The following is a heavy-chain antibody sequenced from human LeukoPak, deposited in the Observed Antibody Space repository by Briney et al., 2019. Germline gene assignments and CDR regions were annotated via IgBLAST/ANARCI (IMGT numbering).Heavy chain of an antibody. V-gene: IGHV1-18*01. CDR3: ARDLGSAYYYGSGMVFDY. Sequence: ASVRVSCKASGGTFISYAISWVRQAPGQGLEWMGSSYSGNTKYAQKFQGRVTMTTDTSTSTVYMELRSLTSDDTAVYYCARDLGSAYYYGSGMVFDYWGQGTLVTVSS. J-gene: IGHJ4*02. CDR1: GGTFISYA. CDR2: SSYSGNT. D-gene: IGHD3-10*01.